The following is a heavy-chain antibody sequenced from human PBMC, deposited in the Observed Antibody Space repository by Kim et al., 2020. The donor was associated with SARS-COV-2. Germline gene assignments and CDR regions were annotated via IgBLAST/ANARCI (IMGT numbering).Heavy chain of an antibody. CDR3: AKEASRGDYVSHLDY. CDR1: GFTFSSYA. J-gene: IGHJ4*02. V-gene: IGHV3-33*06. Sequence: GGSLRLSCAASGFTFSSYAMHWVRQAPGKGLEWVAVIWYDGSNKYYADSVKGRFTISRDNSKNTLYLQMNSLRAEDTAVYYCAKEASRGDYVSHLDYWGQGTLVTVSS. D-gene: IGHD4-17*01. CDR2: IWYDGSNK.